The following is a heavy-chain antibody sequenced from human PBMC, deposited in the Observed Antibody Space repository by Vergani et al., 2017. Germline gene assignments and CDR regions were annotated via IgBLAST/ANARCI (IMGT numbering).Heavy chain of an antibody. CDR3: AKDGAFDI. Sequence: VQLLETGGGLVQPGGSLRLSCAASGFTFSSYAMSWVRQAPGTGLEWVSVIYSGVSSTYYADSVQGRFTSSRDNSKNTLYLQMNSLRAEDTAVYYCAKDGAFDIWGQGTMVTVSS. V-gene: IGHV3-23*03. J-gene: IGHJ3*02. CDR2: IYSGVSST. CDR1: GFTFSSYA.